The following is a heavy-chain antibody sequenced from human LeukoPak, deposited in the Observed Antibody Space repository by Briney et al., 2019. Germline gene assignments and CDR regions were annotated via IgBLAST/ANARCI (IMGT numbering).Heavy chain of an antibody. CDR1: GGSISSRSYY. CDR2: INHSGST. V-gene: IGHV4-39*07. Sequence: SETLSLTCTVSGGSISSRSYYWSWIRQPPGKGLEWIGEINHSGSTNYNPSLKSRVTISVDTSKNQFSLKLSSVTAADTAVYYCARDKITGTTFWFDPWGQGTLVTVSS. CDR3: ARDKITGTTFWFDP. J-gene: IGHJ5*02. D-gene: IGHD1-7*01.